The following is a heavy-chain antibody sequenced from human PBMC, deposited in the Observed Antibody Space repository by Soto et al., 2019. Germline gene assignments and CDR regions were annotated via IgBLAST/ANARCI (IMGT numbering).Heavy chain of an antibody. CDR3: ARDRGTIVGATTYWFDL. D-gene: IGHD1-26*01. CDR2: INPSGGST. CDR1: GYSFTTYY. J-gene: IGHJ5*02. Sequence: QVQLVQSGAEVKMPGASVKVSCKASGYSFTTYYMHWVRQAPGQGLEWMAIINPSGGSTIYAQRFQCRVTMTRDTSTSAVYMELSSLRSEDTAVYYCARDRGTIVGATTYWFDLWGQGTLVTVSS. V-gene: IGHV1-46*01.